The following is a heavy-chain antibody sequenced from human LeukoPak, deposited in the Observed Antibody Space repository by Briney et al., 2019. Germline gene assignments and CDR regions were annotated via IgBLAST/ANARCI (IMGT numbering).Heavy chain of an antibody. V-gene: IGHV3-53*01. CDR1: GFTVSSSY. J-gene: IGHJ3*02. Sequence: TGGSLRLSCAASGFTVSSSYISWVRQAPGKGLEWVSVLYSGDATYYADSVKGRFSISRDNSKNTVYLQMNSLRAEDAAVYYCARGGYGEYVQAFDIWGQGTLVTVSS. CDR3: ARGGYGEYVQAFDI. D-gene: IGHD4-17*01. CDR2: LYSGDAT.